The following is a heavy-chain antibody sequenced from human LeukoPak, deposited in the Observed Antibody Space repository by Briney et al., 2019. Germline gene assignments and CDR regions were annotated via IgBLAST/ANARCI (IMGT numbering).Heavy chain of an antibody. CDR1: GFTFSSYW. V-gene: IGHV3-74*01. Sequence: PGGSLRRSCAASGFTFSSYWMYWVRQAPGKGLVWVSRINSDGSSTTYAESVKGRFTISRDNAKNTLYLQMNSLRAEDTAVYYCARVTSSRGAIDIWGQGTMVTVSS. CDR2: INSDGSST. D-gene: IGHD6-13*01. J-gene: IGHJ3*02. CDR3: ARVTSSRGAIDI.